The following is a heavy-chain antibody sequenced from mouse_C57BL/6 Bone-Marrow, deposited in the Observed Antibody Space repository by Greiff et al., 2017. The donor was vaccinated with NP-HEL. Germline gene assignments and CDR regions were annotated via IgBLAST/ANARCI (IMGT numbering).Heavy chain of an antibody. CDR1: GFTFSSYA. J-gene: IGHJ4*01. CDR3: ARIYYDYDYAMDY. V-gene: IGHV5-4*03. D-gene: IGHD2-4*01. Sequence: EVKLMESGGGLVKPGGSLKLSCAASGFTFSSYAMSWVRQTPEKRLEWVATISDGGSYTYYPDNVKGRFTISRDNAKNNLYLQMSHLKSEDTAMYYCARIYYDYDYAMDYWGQGTSVTVSS. CDR2: ISDGGSYT.